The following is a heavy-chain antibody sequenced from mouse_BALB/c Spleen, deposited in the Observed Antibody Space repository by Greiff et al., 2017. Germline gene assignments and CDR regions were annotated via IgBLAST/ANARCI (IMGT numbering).Heavy chain of an antibody. CDR3: TRNDGYYDGYFDV. V-gene: IGHV1S22*01. Sequence: LQQPGSELVRPGASVKLSCKASGYTFTSYWMHWVKQRHGQGLVWIGNIYPGSGSTNYDEKFKSKGTLTVDTSSSTAYMHLSSLTSEDSAVYYCTRNDGYYDGYFDVWGAGTTVTVSS. CDR2: IYPGSGST. D-gene: IGHD2-3*01. J-gene: IGHJ1*01. CDR1: GYTFTSYW.